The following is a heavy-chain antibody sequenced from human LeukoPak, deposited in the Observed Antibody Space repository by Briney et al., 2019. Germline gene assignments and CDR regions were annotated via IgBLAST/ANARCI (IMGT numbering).Heavy chain of an antibody. D-gene: IGHD1-26*01. CDR1: GYTFTSYG. CDR2: ISAYNGNT. Sequence: GASVKVSCKASGYTFTSYGISWARQAPGQGLEWMGWISAYNGNTNYAQKLQGRVTMTTDTSTSTAYMELRSLRSDDTAVYYCARDRSIFYSGSREYYFDYWGQGTLVTVSS. CDR3: ARDRSIFYSGSREYYFDY. V-gene: IGHV1-18*01. J-gene: IGHJ4*02.